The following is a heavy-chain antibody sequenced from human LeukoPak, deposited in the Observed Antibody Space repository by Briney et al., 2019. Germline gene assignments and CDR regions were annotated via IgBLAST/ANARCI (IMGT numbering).Heavy chain of an antibody. CDR2: ISAYNGNT. D-gene: IGHD3-10*01. V-gene: IGHV1-18*01. CDR1: GYTFTSYG. J-gene: IGHJ4*02. Sequence: ASVKVSCKASGYTFTSYGISWVRQAPGQGLEWMGWISAYNGNTNYAQKLQGRVTMTTDTSTSTAYMELRSLRSEDTAVYYCALNYYGSGTLDYWGQGTLVTVSS. CDR3: ALNYYGSGTLDY.